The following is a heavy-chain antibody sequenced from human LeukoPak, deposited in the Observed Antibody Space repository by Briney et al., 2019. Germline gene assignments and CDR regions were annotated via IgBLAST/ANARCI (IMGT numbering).Heavy chain of an antibody. CDR2: ISYDGSNK. Sequence: GGSLRLSCAASGLTFSSYGMHWVRQAPGKGLEWVAVISYDGSNKYYADSVKGRFTISRDNSKNTLYLQMNSLRAEDTAVYYCATTYSSSFDYWGQGTLVTVSS. CDR3: ATTYSSSFDY. V-gene: IGHV3-30*03. D-gene: IGHD6-13*01. J-gene: IGHJ4*02. CDR1: GLTFSSYG.